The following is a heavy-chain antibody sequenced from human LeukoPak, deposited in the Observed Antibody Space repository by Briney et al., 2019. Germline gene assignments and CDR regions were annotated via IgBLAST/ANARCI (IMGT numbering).Heavy chain of an antibody. V-gene: IGHV3-7*03. J-gene: IGHJ4*02. Sequence: PGGSLRLSCAASGFTFSSYAMHWVRQAPGKGLEWVANIKHDGSEKYYVGSVKGRFTISRDNAENSLYLQMNSLEAEDTAVYFCARAYDSGSYYDGTDYWGQGTLVTVSS. CDR1: GFTFSSYA. D-gene: IGHD3-22*01. CDR2: IKHDGSEK. CDR3: ARAYDSGSYYDGTDY.